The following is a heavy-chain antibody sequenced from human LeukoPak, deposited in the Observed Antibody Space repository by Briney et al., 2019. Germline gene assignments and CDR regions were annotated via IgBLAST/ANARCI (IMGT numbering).Heavy chain of an antibody. V-gene: IGHV3-30-3*01. D-gene: IGHD2/OR15-2a*01. CDR1: GFTFSSYA. J-gene: IGHJ4*02. Sequence: GGSLRLSCAASGFTFSSYAMHWVRQAPGKGLEWVAVISYDGSNKYYADSVKGRFTISRDNSKNTLYPQMNSLRAEDTAVYYCARDRNIIAYYFDYWGQGTLVTVSS. CDR2: ISYDGSNK. CDR3: ARDRNIIAYYFDY.